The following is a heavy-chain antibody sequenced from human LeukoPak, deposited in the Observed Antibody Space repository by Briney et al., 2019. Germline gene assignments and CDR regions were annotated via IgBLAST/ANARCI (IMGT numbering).Heavy chain of an antibody. V-gene: IGHV4-39*01. D-gene: IGHD3-9*01. Sequence: PSETLSLTCTVSGGSISSSSYYWGWIRQPPGKGLEWIGSISYSGTTYSNPSLKTRATISVDTSNNHFSLKLSSVTAADTAVYYCARHIPERDDYDILAGYYRPFDIWGQGTMVTVSS. CDR1: GGSISSSSYY. CDR2: ISYSGTT. CDR3: ARHIPERDDYDILAGYYRPFDI. J-gene: IGHJ3*02.